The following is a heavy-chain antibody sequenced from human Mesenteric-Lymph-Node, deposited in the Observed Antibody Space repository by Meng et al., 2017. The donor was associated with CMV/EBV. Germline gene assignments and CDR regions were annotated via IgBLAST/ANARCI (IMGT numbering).Heavy chain of an antibody. J-gene: IGHJ4*02. D-gene: IGHD6-13*01. CDR2: ITDSGYNT. V-gene: IGHV3-23*01. Sequence: GESLKISCAASGFTFSSYAMSWVRQAPGKGLEWVSTITDSGYNTYYADSVKGRFTISRDNSKNTLSLKINSPRAEDTAVYYCATFYSSSCFDHWGQGTLVTVSS. CDR3: ATFYSSSCFDH. CDR1: GFTFSSYA.